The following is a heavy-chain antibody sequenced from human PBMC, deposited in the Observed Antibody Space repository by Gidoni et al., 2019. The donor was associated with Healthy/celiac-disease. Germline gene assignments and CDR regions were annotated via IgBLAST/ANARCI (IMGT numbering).Heavy chain of an antibody. CDR3: ARRYYYGSGSYRFDAFDI. V-gene: IGHV5-51*01. CDR2: IHPSDSDT. Sequence: EVPLVQSGAEVKKPGESLKISCKGSGYSFTPYWSGWVRQMPGKGLEWMGIIHPSDSDTRYSPSFQGQVTISADKSISTAYLQWSSLKASDTAMYYCARRYYYGSGSYRFDAFDIWGQGTMVTVSS. J-gene: IGHJ3*02. CDR1: GYSFTPYW. D-gene: IGHD3-10*01.